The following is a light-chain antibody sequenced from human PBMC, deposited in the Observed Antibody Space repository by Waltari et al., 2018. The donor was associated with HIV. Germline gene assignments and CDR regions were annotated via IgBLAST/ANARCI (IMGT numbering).Light chain of an antibody. Sequence: QSVLTHPPSVSGAPGQRVTISCTGGGSNIGAGYDVHWYQHLPASAPKLLIFGSTNRPFGVPDRFSGSKSDTSASLAITALQAEDEADYYCQSYDSSLSSVLFGGGTKLTVL. CDR1: GSNIGAGYD. CDR2: GST. V-gene: IGLV1-40*01. CDR3: QSYDSSLSSVL. J-gene: IGLJ3*02.